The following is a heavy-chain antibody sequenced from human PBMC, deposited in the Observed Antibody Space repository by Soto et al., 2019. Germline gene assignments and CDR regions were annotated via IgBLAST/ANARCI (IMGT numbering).Heavy chain of an antibody. J-gene: IGHJ6*03. CDR1: GFTFSSYS. V-gene: IGHV3-21*01. CDR3: ARGGSSGWYLYYMAV. CDR2: ISSGSSYI. Sequence: PGGSLRLSCAASGFTFSSYSMNWVRQAPGKGLEWVSSISSGSSYIYYADSVKGRFTISRDNAKNSLYLQMNSLRAEDTAVYYCARGGSSGWYLYYMAVWGKGTTVTVSS. D-gene: IGHD6-19*01.